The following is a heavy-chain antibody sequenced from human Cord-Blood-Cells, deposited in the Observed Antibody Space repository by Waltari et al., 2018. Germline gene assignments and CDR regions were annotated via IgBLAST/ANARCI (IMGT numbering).Heavy chain of an antibody. J-gene: IGHJ3*02. D-gene: IGHD2-15*01. CDR1: GFTFDDYA. CDR3: AKELAGAFDI. V-gene: IGHV3-9*03. CDR2: FSWNSGSI. Sequence: EVQLVESGGGLVQPGRSLRLSCAASGFTFDDYAMHWVRQAPGKGLEWVSGFSWNSGSIGYADSVKGRFTISRDNAKNSLYLQMNSLRAEDMALYYCAKELAGAFDIWGQGTMVTVSS.